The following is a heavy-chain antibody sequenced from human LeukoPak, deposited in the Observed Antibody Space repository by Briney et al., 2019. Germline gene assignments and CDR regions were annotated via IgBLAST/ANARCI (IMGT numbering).Heavy chain of an antibody. D-gene: IGHD3-10*01. Sequence: ASVKVSCKASGYTFTGYYTHWVRQAPGQRLEWMGWINPNGGGTNSAQKFQGRVSMTRDTSTSTAYMELNRLRSDDTAVFYCARDWEGDYYGSDAFDIWGQGTMVTVSS. CDR1: GYTFTGYY. J-gene: IGHJ3*02. CDR3: ARDWEGDYYGSDAFDI. V-gene: IGHV1-2*02. CDR2: INPNGGGT.